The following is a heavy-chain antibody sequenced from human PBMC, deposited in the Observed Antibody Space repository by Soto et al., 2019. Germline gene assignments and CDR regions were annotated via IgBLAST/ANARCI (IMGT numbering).Heavy chain of an antibody. CDR1: GGSISNYD. D-gene: IGHD3-3*01. CDR2: IYYSGST. V-gene: IGHV4-59*01. CDR3: ARAQRDFWSGYHYFDY. J-gene: IGHJ4*02. Sequence: PSQTLSLTCTVSGGSISNYDWIWIRQPQGKGLEWIGYIYYSGSTNYNPSLKSRVTISVDTSKNQFSLKLSSVTAADTAVYYCARAQRDFWSGYHYFDYWGQGTLVTVSP.